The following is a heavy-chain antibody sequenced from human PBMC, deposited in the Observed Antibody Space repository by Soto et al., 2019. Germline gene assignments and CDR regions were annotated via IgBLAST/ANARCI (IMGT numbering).Heavy chain of an antibody. Sequence: GESLKISCKASGYSFTTDWIGWVRQMPGKGLEWMGIIYPGDSDTRYSPSFQGQVTVSADKSISTAYLQWSSLKASDTAMYYCARHGGDRYYYYGMDVWGQGTTVTVSS. CDR3: ARHGGDRYYYYGMDV. CDR2: IYPGDSDT. V-gene: IGHV5-51*01. CDR1: GYSFTTDW. D-gene: IGHD2-15*01. J-gene: IGHJ6*02.